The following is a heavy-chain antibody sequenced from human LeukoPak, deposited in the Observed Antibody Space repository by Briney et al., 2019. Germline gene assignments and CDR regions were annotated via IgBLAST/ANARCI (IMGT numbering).Heavy chain of an antibody. V-gene: IGHV3-33*01. CDR1: GFILSNDA. CDR3: VRDPSGSGFAFDS. J-gene: IGHJ4*02. D-gene: IGHD1-1*01. Sequence: GGSLRLSCAASGFILSNDAMHWVRQAPGKGLEWVAFIWFDGSNKHYADSVKGRFTISRDNSEDTLYLQMNSLRAEDTAVYYCVRDPSGSGFAFDSWGQGALVTVSS. CDR2: IWFDGSNK.